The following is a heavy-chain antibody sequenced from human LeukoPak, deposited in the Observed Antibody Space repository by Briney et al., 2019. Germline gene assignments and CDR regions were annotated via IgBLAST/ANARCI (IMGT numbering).Heavy chain of an antibody. V-gene: IGHV5-51*01. D-gene: IGHD1-26*01. CDR3: VRHGTAFDF. CDR1: GYTFNNYW. J-gene: IGHJ3*01. CDR2: IYPGDFDT. Sequence: GESLKISCKASGYTFNNYWIGWVRHMPGKGLEWMVIIYPGDFDTRYSPSFQGQVTISADKSINTAYLQWSSLKASDTAMYYCVRHGTAFDFWGQGTKVTVSS.